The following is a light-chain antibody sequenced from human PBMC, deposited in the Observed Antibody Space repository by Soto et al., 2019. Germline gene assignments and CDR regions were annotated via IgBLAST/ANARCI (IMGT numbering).Light chain of an antibody. Sequence: QSVPTQPRSVSGSPGQSVTISCTGTSSDVGGYNYVSWYQQHPDKAPRVIIYDVTKRPSGVPDRFSGSKSGNTAALTISGLQAEDEADYYCCSYAGSYSYVFGSGTKVTVL. CDR2: DVT. CDR3: CSYAGSYSYV. CDR1: SSDVGGYNY. J-gene: IGLJ1*01. V-gene: IGLV2-11*01.